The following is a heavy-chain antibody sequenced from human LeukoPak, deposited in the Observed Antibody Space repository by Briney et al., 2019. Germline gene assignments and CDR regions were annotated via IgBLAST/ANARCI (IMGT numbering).Heavy chain of an antibody. CDR2: ISGSGGST. J-gene: IGHJ4*02. V-gene: IGHV3-23*01. CDR3: ANLGNWNDVRDY. CDR1: GFTFTSYA. Sequence: TGGSLRLSCAASGFTFTSYAMSWVRQAPGKGLDWVSAISGSGGSTYYAASVKGRFTISRDNSNNTLYLQMNSLRAEDTAVYYCANLGNWNDVRDYWGQGTLVAVSS. D-gene: IGHD1-20*01.